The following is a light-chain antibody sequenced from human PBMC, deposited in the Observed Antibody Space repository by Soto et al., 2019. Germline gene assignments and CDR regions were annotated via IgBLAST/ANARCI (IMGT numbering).Light chain of an antibody. Sequence: QSALTQPASVSGSPGQSITISCTGTSSDVGSYNLVSWYQQLPGQAPKLLIYEGGKRPSGVSNRFSDSNSGNTASLTISGLQAEDEADYYCSSYTDNSTLVFGTGTKVTVL. V-gene: IGLV2-14*02. CDR3: SSYTDNSTLV. CDR2: EGG. CDR1: SSDVGSYNL. J-gene: IGLJ1*01.